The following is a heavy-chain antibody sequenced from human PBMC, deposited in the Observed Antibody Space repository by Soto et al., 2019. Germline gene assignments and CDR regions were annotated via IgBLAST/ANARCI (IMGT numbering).Heavy chain of an antibody. D-gene: IGHD2-2*01. CDR3: ARTYCSNTVCPHDY. J-gene: IGHJ4*02. Sequence: QVQLRESGPGLVKPSETLSLTCAISGGSISSNHWWSWVRKPPGKGLEWIGQIFHTGSTYHNSSLKSRLTISIDKSNDQFSLMLTSVTAADTAVYFCARTYCSNTVCPHDYWGQGTLVTVSS. CDR2: IFHTGST. CDR1: GGSISSNHW. V-gene: IGHV4-4*02.